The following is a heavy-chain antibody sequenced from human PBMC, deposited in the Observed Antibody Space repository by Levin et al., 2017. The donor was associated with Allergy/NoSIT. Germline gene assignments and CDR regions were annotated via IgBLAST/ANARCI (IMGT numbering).Heavy chain of an antibody. Sequence: GGSLRLSCAASGFTFSSYSMNWVRQAPGKGLEWVSSISSSSSYIYYADSVKGRFTISRDNAKNSLYLQMNSLRAEDTAVYYCARGNDFWSDRGAFDIWGQGTMVTVSS. V-gene: IGHV3-21*01. CDR1: GFTFSSYS. CDR2: ISSSSSYI. CDR3: ARGNDFWSDRGAFDI. J-gene: IGHJ3*02. D-gene: IGHD3-3*01.